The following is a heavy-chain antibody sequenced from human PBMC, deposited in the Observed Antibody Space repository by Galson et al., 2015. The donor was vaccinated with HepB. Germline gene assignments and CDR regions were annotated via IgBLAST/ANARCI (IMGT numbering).Heavy chain of an antibody. D-gene: IGHD3-22*01. CDR3: ASGYYLNLFDY. V-gene: IGHV3-23*01. Sequence: SLRLSCAVSGFTFSIYGMSWVRQAPGKGLEWVSSISGSGGGTYYADSVKGRFTISRDNSKNTLYLQMNSLRAEDTAVYYCASGYYLNLFDYWGQGTLVTVSS. CDR1: GFTFSIYG. J-gene: IGHJ4*02. CDR2: ISGSGGGT.